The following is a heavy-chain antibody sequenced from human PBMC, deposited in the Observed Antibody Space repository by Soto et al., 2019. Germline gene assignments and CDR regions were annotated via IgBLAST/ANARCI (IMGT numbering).Heavy chain of an antibody. CDR1: GYTFTSYG. CDR3: ARAQRCTDGICSVY. CDR2: ISADSGNT. Sequence: QVQLVQSGAEVKKPGASVKVSCKASGYTFTSYGLTWVRQAPGQGLEWMGWISADSGNTNYAQKFQGRITMTIDTSTSTAYMELRSLRSDDTAMYFCARAQRCTDGICSVYWGQGTLVTVSS. J-gene: IGHJ4*02. V-gene: IGHV1-18*04. D-gene: IGHD2-8*01.